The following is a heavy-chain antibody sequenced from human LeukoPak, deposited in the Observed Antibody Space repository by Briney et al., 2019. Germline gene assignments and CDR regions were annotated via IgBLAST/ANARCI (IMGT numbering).Heavy chain of an antibody. Sequence: SETLSLTCTVSGGSISSYYWSWIRQPPGKGLEWIGYIYYSGSTNYNPSLKSRVTISVDTSKNQFSLKLSSVTAADTAVYYCAREYRPPSEHDYGDYFDYWGQGTLVTVSS. CDR2: IYYSGST. J-gene: IGHJ4*02. CDR3: AREYRPPSEHDYGDYFDY. D-gene: IGHD4-17*01. CDR1: GGSISSYY. V-gene: IGHV4-59*01.